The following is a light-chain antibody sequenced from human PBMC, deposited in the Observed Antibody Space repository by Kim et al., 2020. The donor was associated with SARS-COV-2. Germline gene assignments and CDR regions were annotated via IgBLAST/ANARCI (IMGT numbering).Light chain of an antibody. CDR2: DAS. CDR1: QSISIW. CDR3: QEDKSNSWA. J-gene: IGKJ1*01. V-gene: IGKV1-5*01. Sequence: DIQMTQSPSTLSASVGDRVTITCRASQSISIWLAWYQQKPGKAPNLLIYDASNLESGVPSRFSGRGSGTEFTLTISSLQPDDFATYYCQEDKSNSWAFGQGTKVEI.